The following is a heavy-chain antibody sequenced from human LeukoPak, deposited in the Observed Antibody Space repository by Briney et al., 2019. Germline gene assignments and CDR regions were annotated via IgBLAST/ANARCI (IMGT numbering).Heavy chain of an antibody. V-gene: IGHV3-30-3*01. Sequence: GGSLRLSCAASGFTFSSYAMHWARQAPGRGLEGVAVISYNGSNKYYADSVKGRFTISRDNSKNTLYLQMNSLRAEDTAVYYCAKDRESNPTIFEVTDAFDIWGQGTMVTVSS. CDR2: ISYNGSNK. CDR3: AKDRESNPTIFEVTDAFDI. J-gene: IGHJ3*02. CDR1: GFTFSSYA. D-gene: IGHD3-3*01.